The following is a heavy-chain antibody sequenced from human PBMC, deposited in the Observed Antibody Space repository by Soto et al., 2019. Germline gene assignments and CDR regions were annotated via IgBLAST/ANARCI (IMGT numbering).Heavy chain of an antibody. CDR1: GYTFSNYD. D-gene: IGHD3-16*01. Sequence: QVQLVQSGAELKKPGASVKVSCKASGYTFSNYDMNWVRQATGQGPEWIGWVNPNNGDTGYAQKFQGRVTLTTDISTTTAYMELTSLRSEDTAIYYCVRDDDFPDNGLDYWGQGTLVLVAS. J-gene: IGHJ4*02. CDR3: VRDDDFPDNGLDY. V-gene: IGHV1-8*01. CDR2: VNPNNGDT.